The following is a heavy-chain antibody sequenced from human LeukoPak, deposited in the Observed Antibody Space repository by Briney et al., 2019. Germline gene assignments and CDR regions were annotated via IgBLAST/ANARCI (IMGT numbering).Heavy chain of an antibody. Sequence: GGSLRLSCAASGFTFSDYYMSWIRQAPGKGLEWVSYISSSGSTIYYADSVKGRFTISRDNAKNSLYLQMNSLRAEDTAVYYCARDSDNDYGDYVGLYYYGMDVWGQGTTVTVSS. CDR1: GFTFSDYY. V-gene: IGHV3-11*01. CDR2: ISSSGSTI. CDR3: ARDSDNDYGDYVGLYYYGMDV. J-gene: IGHJ6*02. D-gene: IGHD4-17*01.